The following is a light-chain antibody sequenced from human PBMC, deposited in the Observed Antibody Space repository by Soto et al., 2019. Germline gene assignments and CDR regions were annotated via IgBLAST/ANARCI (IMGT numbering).Light chain of an antibody. CDR3: SSYAGSNNVV. CDR1: SIDVGGYNY. Sequence: QSALTQPPSASGSPGQSVTISCTGTSIDVGGYNYVSWYQQHPGKAPKLMIYEVNKRPSGVPDRFSGSKSGNTASLTVSGLQAEDEADYYCSSYAGSNNVVFGGGTKLTVL. J-gene: IGLJ2*01. V-gene: IGLV2-8*01. CDR2: EVN.